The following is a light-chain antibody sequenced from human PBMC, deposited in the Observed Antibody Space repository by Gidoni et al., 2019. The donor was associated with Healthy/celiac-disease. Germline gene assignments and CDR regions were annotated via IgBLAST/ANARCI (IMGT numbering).Light chain of an antibody. CDR2: GAY. CDR1: QSVSSSY. Sequence: EIVLTQSPGTLSLSPGERASQSVSSSYLAWYQQKPGQAPRLLIYGAYSRATGIPDRFSGSGSGTDFTLTISRLEPEDFAVYYCQQYGSSPRTFGQGTKVEIK. V-gene: IGKV3-20*01. J-gene: IGKJ1*01. CDR3: QQYGSSPRT.